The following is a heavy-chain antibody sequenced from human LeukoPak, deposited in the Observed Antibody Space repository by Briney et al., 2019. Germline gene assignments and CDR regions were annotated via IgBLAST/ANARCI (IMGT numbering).Heavy chain of an antibody. V-gene: IGHV4-59*01. J-gene: IGHJ4*02. CDR2: IYYSGST. CDR3: ARDHWGYYFDH. Sequence: SETLSLTCTVSGGSISSYYWSWIRQPPGKGLEWIGYIYYSGSTNYNPSLKSRVTISVDTSKNQFSLKLSSVTAADTAVYYCARDHWGYYFDHWGQGTLVTVSS. CDR1: GGSISSYY. D-gene: IGHD7-27*01.